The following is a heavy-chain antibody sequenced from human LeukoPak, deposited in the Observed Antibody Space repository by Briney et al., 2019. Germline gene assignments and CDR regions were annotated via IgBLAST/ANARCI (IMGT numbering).Heavy chain of an antibody. CDR2: IYTSGST. CDR1: GGSISSYY. CDR3: SGHRATSHYKEV. V-gene: IGHV4-4*09. Sequence: SETLSLTCTVSGGSISSYYWSWSRQPPGKGLEWIGYIYTSGSTNYNPSLKSRVTISVDTSKNQFSLKLSSVTAADAAVYYCSGHRATSHYKEVWGKRTTVTVSS. J-gene: IGHJ6*03.